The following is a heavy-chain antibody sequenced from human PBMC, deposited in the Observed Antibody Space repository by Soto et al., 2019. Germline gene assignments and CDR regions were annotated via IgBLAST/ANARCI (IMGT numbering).Heavy chain of an antibody. D-gene: IGHD6-13*01. CDR1: GYTFTSYD. CDR2: MSAYSGNT. V-gene: IGHV1-8*01. CDR3: ARALNAGAAAGHY. J-gene: IGHJ4*02. Sequence: ASVKVSCKASGYTFTSYDINWVRQATGQGLEWMGWMSAYSGNTGYAQKLQGRVTMTRDTSTSTAYMELRSLGSDDTAVYYCARALNAGAAAGHYWGQGTLVTVSS.